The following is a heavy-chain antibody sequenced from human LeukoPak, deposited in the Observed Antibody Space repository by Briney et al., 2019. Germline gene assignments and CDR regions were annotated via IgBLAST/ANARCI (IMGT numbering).Heavy chain of an antibody. CDR3: ARGQIGTTFLL. Sequence: SETLSLTCTVSGGSVSSGSYYWSWIRQPPGKGLEWIGEINHSGSTNYNPSLKSRVTISVDTSKNQFSLKLSSVTAADTAVYYCARGQIGTTFLLWGQGTLVTVSS. V-gene: IGHV4-39*07. CDR1: GGSVSSGSYY. D-gene: IGHD1-7*01. CDR2: INHSGST. J-gene: IGHJ4*02.